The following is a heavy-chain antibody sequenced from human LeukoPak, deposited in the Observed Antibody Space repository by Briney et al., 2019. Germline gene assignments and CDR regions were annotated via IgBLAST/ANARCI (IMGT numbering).Heavy chain of an antibody. CDR1: GGTFSSYT. J-gene: IGHJ4*02. D-gene: IGHD1-14*01. CDR3: ARGGTFYRRTLLNYFDY. CDR2: IIPISGTA. Sequence: GASVKVSCKASGGTFSSYTISWVRQAPRQGLEWMGGIIPISGTANYAQKFQGRVTFTTDESTSTAYMELTSLRSEDTAVYYCARGGTFYRRTLLNYFDYWGQGSLVTVSS. V-gene: IGHV1-69*05.